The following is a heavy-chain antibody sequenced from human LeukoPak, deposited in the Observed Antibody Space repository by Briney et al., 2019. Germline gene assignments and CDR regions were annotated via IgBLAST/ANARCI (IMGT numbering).Heavy chain of an antibody. CDR1: GGSISSSGYY. CDR3: ARRLSKSSGGSRGAFDI. Sequence: SETLSLTCTVSGGSISSSGYYWGWIRQSPGKGLGWIGSIYYSGSSYYNPSLKSRVTISVDTSKNQFSLKLSSVTAADTAVYYCARRLSKSSGGSRGAFDIWGQGTMVTVSS. V-gene: IGHV4-39*01. CDR2: IYYSGSS. J-gene: IGHJ3*02. D-gene: IGHD1-26*01.